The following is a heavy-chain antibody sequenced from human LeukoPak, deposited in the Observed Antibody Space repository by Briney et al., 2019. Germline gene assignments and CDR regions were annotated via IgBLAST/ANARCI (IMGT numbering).Heavy chain of an antibody. D-gene: IGHD3-9*01. J-gene: IGHJ3*02. CDR2: IYYSGST. Sequence: SETLSLTCAVSGGSISSGGYYWSGIRQHPGKGLEWIGYIYYSGSTYYNPSLKSRVTISVDTSKNQFSLKLSSVTAADTAVYYCARGGRYFDWLSPNAFDIWGQGTMVTVSS. CDR3: ARGGRYFDWLSPNAFDI. CDR1: GGSISSGGYY. V-gene: IGHV4-31*11.